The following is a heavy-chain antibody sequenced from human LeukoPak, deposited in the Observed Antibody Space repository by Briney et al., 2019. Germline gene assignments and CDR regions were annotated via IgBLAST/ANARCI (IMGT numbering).Heavy chain of an antibody. Sequence: ASVMVSCKTSAGTISSYAFSWLRQAPGQGLEWVGGIIPIFGTANYAQKFQGRVTITAVESMSTAYMELSSLRPVDTAVYYCARGWLAEFTVVTPYNYWGQGTLVTVSS. CDR2: IIPIFGTA. D-gene: IGHD4-23*01. V-gene: IGHV1-69*01. CDR1: AGTISSYA. J-gene: IGHJ4*02. CDR3: ARGWLAEFTVVTPYNY.